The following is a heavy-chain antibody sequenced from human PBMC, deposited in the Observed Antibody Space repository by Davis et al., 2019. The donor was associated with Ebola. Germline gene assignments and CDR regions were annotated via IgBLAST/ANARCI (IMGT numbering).Heavy chain of an antibody. V-gene: IGHV3-30*03. J-gene: IGHJ4*02. CDR2: ISYDGSNK. CDR1: GFTFSSYG. Sequence: GESLKISCAASGFTFSSYGMHWVRQAPGTGLEWVAVISYDGSNKYYADSVKGRFTISRDNSKNTLYLQMNSLRAEDTAVYYCASGTTVTTGFDNWGQGTLVTVSS. D-gene: IGHD4-17*01. CDR3: ASGTTVTTGFDN.